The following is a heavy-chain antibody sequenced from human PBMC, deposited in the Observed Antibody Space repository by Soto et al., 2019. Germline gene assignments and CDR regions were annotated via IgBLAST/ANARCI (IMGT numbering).Heavy chain of an antibody. CDR1: GYTFTSYG. J-gene: IGHJ5*02. CDR3: ARAGIVLVPAADGSFDP. Sequence: ASVKVSCKASGYTFTSYGISWVRQAPGQGLEWMGWISAYNGNTNYAQKLQGRVTMTTDTSTSTAYMELRSLRSDDTAVYYCARAGIVLVPAADGSFDPWGQGTLVTVSS. V-gene: IGHV1-18*01. D-gene: IGHD2-2*01. CDR2: ISAYNGNT.